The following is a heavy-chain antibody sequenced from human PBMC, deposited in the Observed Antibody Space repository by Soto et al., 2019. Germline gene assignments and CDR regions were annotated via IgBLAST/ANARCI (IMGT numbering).Heavy chain of an antibody. Sequence: SETLSLTCVVSGGSLSDYFWSWIRQPPGMALEWIGEINHLGSINYNPSLKSRVTMSVDTSKNQFSLTLNSVTAADTAVYYCATKKEYSSTPFDPWGQGTLVTVSS. CDR2: INHLGSI. J-gene: IGHJ5*02. D-gene: IGHD6-6*01. CDR3: ATKKEYSSTPFDP. CDR1: GGSLSDYF. V-gene: IGHV4-34*01.